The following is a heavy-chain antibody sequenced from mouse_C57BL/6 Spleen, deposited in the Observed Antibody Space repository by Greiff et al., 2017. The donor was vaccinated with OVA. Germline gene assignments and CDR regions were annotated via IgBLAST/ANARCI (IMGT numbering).Heavy chain of an antibody. CDR2: INPSSGYT. V-gene: IGHV1-7*01. J-gene: IGHJ4*01. CDR1: GYTFTSYW. CDR3: ARGGDPYYYAMDY. Sequence: QVQLQQSGAELAKPGASVKLSCKASGYTFTSYWMHWVKQRPGQGLEWIGYINPSSGYTKYNQKFKDKATSTADKSSSTAYMQLSSLTYEDSAVYYCARGGDPYYYAMDYWGQGTSVTVSS.